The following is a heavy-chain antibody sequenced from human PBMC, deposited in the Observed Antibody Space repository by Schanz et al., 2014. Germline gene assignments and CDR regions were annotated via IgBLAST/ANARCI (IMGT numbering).Heavy chain of an antibody. V-gene: IGHV3-7*01. D-gene: IGHD3-9*01. CDR1: GFTFSSYW. CDR3: ARVRYDILTDYYTEYYFDS. J-gene: IGHJ4*02. Sequence: EVQLVESGGGLVQPGGSLRLSCAASGFTFSSYWMSWVRQAPGEGLEWVANIKQDGSVDYYGDSVKGRFTISRDNAKNSLYLQMNSLRAEDTAVYYCARVRYDILTDYYTEYYFDSWGQGTLVAVSS. CDR2: IKQDGSVD.